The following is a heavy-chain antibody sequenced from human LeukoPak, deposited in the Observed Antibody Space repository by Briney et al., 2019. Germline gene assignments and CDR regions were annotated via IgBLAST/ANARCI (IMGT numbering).Heavy chain of an antibody. Sequence: GGSLRLSCAASGFAFDDYAMHWVRQGPGKGLEWVSGISWNNDNIGYADSVKGRFTISRDNAKNSLYLQMNSLRAEDTAVYYCARGNQWDVAEYFQHWGQGTLVTVSS. D-gene: IGHD1-14*01. CDR1: GFAFDDYA. CDR3: ARGNQWDVAEYFQH. CDR2: ISWNNDNI. J-gene: IGHJ1*01. V-gene: IGHV3-9*01.